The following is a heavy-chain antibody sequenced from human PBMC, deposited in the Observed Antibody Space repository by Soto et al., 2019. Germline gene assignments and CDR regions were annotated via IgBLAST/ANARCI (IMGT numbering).Heavy chain of an antibody. CDR2: INTDGSTR. J-gene: IGHJ4*02. D-gene: IGHD2-21*01. V-gene: IGHV3-74*01. Sequence: EVQLVESGGGLVQPGGSLRLSCAASGFTFSSYGMHWVRQAPGEGLVWVSRINTDGSTRSYADSVKGRFTISRDNAKNTLFLQMNSLRPEDTAVYYCARVAYGAYHFDYWGQGTLVT. CDR1: GFTFSSYG. CDR3: ARVAYGAYHFDY.